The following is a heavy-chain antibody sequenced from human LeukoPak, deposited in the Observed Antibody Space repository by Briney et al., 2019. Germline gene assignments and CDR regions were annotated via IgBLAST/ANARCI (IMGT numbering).Heavy chain of an antibody. V-gene: IGHV1-18*01. J-gene: IGHJ3*01. CDR3: ARPTTASNGGAFGV. CDR1: GYTFTSYG. Sequence: ASVKVSCKASGYTFTSYGISWVRQAPGQGPEWMGWFYTYDGHAAYSQKFQGRVTMTSDPSTDTAYMELRSLRSDDTAVYYCARPTTASNGGAFGVWGKRILVTVSS. D-gene: IGHD4-23*01. CDR2: FYTYDGHA.